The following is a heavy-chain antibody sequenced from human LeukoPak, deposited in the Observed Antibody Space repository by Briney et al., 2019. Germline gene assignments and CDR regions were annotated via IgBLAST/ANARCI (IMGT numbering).Heavy chain of an antibody. Sequence: SETLSLTCTVSGGSISSSSYYWGWIRQPPGKGLEWIGSIHYSGSTNYNPSLKSRVTISVDTSKNQFSLKLSSVTAADTAVYYCARTTHSYGLDYWGQGTLVTVSS. CDR2: IHYSGST. CDR3: ARTTHSYGLDY. D-gene: IGHD5-18*01. CDR1: GGSISSSSYY. V-gene: IGHV4-39*07. J-gene: IGHJ4*02.